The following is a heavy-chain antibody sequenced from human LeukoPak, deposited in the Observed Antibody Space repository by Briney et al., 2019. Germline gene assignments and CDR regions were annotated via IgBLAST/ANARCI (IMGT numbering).Heavy chain of an antibody. J-gene: IGHJ3*02. D-gene: IGHD5-18*01. CDR3: ARGGFTYGPATLGALDI. Sequence: GGSLRLSCAASGFTFTDYWMHWVRQAPGKGLVWVSRISADGRMTDYEDSVKGRFTVSRDNAKNTLYLQMNRVRAEDAAVYYCARGGFTYGPATLGALDIWGQGTMVPVSS. CDR1: GFTFTDYW. CDR2: ISADGRMT. V-gene: IGHV3-74*01.